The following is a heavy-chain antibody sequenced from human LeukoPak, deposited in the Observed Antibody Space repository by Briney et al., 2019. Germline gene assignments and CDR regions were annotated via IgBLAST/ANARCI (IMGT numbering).Heavy chain of an antibody. CDR2: TNAGNGNT. J-gene: IGHJ5*02. D-gene: IGHD1-14*01. Sequence: GASVKVSCKASGDTFTSYAMHWVRQAPGQRLEWMGWTNAGNGNTKYSQKFQGRVTITRDTSASTAYMELSSLRSEDTAVYYCARDLRGIGWFDPWGQGTLVTVSS. CDR1: GDTFTSYA. CDR3: ARDLRGIGWFDP. V-gene: IGHV1-3*01.